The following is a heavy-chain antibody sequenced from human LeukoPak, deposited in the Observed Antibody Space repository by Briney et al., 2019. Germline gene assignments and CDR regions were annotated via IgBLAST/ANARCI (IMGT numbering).Heavy chain of an antibody. V-gene: IGHV3-21*01. CDR3: ARNTFYYDSSGYNFDF. J-gene: IGHJ4*02. CDR2: ISGTSSYI. CDR1: GFTFSDYS. D-gene: IGHD3-22*01. Sequence: KTGGSLRLSCVASGFTFSDYSMNWVRQAPGKGLEWVSSISGTSSYIYYADSVKGRFTISRDNAKNSLYLQMNSPRAEDTAVYYCARNTFYYDSSGYNFDFWGQGTLVTVAS.